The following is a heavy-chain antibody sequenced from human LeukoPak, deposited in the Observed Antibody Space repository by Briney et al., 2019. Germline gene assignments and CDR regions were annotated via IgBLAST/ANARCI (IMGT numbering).Heavy chain of an antibody. J-gene: IGHJ4*02. CDR1: GASFSGYY. V-gene: IGHV4-34*01. Sequence: KTSETLSLTCAVYGASFSGYYWSWIRQPPGKGLEWIGEINHRGITNYNPSLKIRVTISVDTSKNQFSLKLSSVTAADTAVYYCARHLSSRYYFDYWGQGTLVTVSS. D-gene: IGHD3-22*01. CDR3: ARHLSSRYYFDY. CDR2: INHRGIT.